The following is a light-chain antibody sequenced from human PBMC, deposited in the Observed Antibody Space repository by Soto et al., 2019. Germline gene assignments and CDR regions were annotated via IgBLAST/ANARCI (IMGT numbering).Light chain of an antibody. Sequence: EIVLTQSPGTLSLSPGERATLSCRASQSVSSSYLAWYQQKPGQAPRLLIYGASSRATGIPDRFSGSGSGTDFTHTISRLEPEDFAVYYWQQYGSSPRFTFGPGTKVDIK. J-gene: IGKJ3*01. CDR1: QSVSSSY. CDR3: QQYGSSPRFT. V-gene: IGKV3-20*01. CDR2: GAS.